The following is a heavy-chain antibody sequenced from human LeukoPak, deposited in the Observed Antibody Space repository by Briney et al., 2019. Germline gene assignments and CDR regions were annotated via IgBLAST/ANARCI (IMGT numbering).Heavy chain of an antibody. D-gene: IGHD3-3*01. J-gene: IGHJ6*03. CDR1: GFTFSSYA. Sequence: GGSLRLSCAASGFTFSSYAMHWVRQAPGKGLEWVAVISYDGSNKYYADSVKGRFTISRDNSKNTPYLQMNSLRAEDTAVYYCARSVGRSGFYYYYYMDVWGKGTTVTVSS. V-gene: IGHV3-30-3*01. CDR3: ARSVGRSGFYYYYYMDV. CDR2: ISYDGSNK.